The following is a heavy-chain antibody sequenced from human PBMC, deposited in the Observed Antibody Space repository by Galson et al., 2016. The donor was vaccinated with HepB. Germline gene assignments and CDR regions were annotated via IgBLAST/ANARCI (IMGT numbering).Heavy chain of an antibody. CDR3: AHRRGPAAGTFDN. V-gene: IGHV2-5*02. J-gene: IGHJ4*02. CDR1: GFSLTTGAVG. Sequence: PALVKPTQTLTLTCTVSGFSLTTGAVGVGWIRQPPGKALEWLALVYWDGDTRYNPSLRSRLNITKDTSKSQVFLTVTDMDPRDTGTYYCAHRRGPAAGTFDNWGQGTVVTVSS. D-gene: IGHD6-13*01. CDR2: VYWDGDT.